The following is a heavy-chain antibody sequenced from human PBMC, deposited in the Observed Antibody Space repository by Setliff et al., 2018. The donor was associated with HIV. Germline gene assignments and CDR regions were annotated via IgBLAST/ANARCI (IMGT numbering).Heavy chain of an antibody. CDR3: ARDARWLQFPYFDY. D-gene: IGHD5-12*01. Sequence: SETLSLTCTVSGGSISSYYWSWIRQPPGKGLEWIGYIYYSGSTNYNPSLRSRVTISVDSSKNQFSLKLSSVTAADTAVYYCARDARWLQFPYFDYWGQGTLVTVSS. J-gene: IGHJ4*01. CDR1: GGSISSYY. V-gene: IGHV4-59*12. CDR2: IYYSGST.